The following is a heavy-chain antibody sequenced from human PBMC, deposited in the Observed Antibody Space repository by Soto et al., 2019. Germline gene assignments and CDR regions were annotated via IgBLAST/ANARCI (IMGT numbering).Heavy chain of an antibody. CDR1: GGSFSAYY. Sequence: SETLSLTCAVYGGSFSAYYWSRIRQPPGKGLEWIGEITPTGSTNYNLSLKSRVTISLDTSQNQFSLMLSSATAADTAVYYCARGRETWLVDAFDIWGQGSMVTVSS. CDR3: ARGRETWLVDAFDI. CDR2: ITPTGST. V-gene: IGHV4-34*01. D-gene: IGHD6-19*01. J-gene: IGHJ3*02.